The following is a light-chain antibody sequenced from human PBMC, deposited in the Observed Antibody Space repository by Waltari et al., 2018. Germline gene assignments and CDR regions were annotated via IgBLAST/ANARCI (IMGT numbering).Light chain of an antibody. CDR3: QQYYSAPRT. Sequence: DIVMTQSPDSLAVSLGERATINCKSSQSVLYNSNNKNYLAWFQQKPGQPPNRLTYWASNRESGVPDRFSGSGSGTDFTLTISSLQAEDVAVYYCQQYYSAPRTFGQGTKVEIK. CDR2: WAS. V-gene: IGKV4-1*01. J-gene: IGKJ1*01. CDR1: QSVLYNSNNKNY.